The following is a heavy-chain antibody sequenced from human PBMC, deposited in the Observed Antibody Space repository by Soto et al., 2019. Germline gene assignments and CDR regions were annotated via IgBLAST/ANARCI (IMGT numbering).Heavy chain of an antibody. CDR2: ISAYNGNT. Sequence: GASVKVSCKASGYTFTSYGIRWVRQAPGQGLEWMGWISAYNGNTNYAQKLQGRVTMTTDTSTSTAYMELRSLRSDDTAVYYCARNKDDIVVVTPFDPWGQGTLVTVS. V-gene: IGHV1-18*04. D-gene: IGHD2-21*02. J-gene: IGHJ5*02. CDR3: ARNKDDIVVVTPFDP. CDR1: GYTFTSYG.